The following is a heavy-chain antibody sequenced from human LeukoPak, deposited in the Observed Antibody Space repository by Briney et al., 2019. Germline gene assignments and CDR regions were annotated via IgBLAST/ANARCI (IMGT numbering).Heavy chain of an antibody. Sequence: GGSLRLSCAASGFTFRSFWMSWVRQAPGKGLEWVANIKEDGSDKNYVDSVKGRFTISRHNTKSSVFLQMNSLRDEDTAVYFCARDRGYDTFDYWGQGTLVTVSS. CDR2: IKEDGSDK. J-gene: IGHJ4*02. CDR1: GFTFRSFW. V-gene: IGHV3-7*01. CDR3: ARDRGYDTFDY. D-gene: IGHD5-12*01.